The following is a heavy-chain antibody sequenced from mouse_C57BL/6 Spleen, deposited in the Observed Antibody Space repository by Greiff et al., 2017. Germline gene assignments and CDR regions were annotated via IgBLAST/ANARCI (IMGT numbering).Heavy chain of an antibody. CDR3: ARGDGYPYAMDD. CDR2: IDPANGNT. CDR1: GFTIKNTY. Sequence: EVQLQQSVAELVRPGASVKLSCTASGFTIKNTYMHWVKQRPGQGLEWIGRIDPANGNTKYAPKFQGKATITADTSSNTAYLQLSSLTSEDTAIYYCARGDGYPYAMDDWGQGTSVTVS. J-gene: IGHJ4*01. V-gene: IGHV14-3*01. D-gene: IGHD2-3*01.